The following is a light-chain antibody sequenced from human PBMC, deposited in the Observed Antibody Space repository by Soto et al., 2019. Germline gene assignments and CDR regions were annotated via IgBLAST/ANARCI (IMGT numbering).Light chain of an antibody. CDR1: TGAVTSGHY. Sequence: QAVVTQEPSLTVSPGGKVTLTCGSSTGAVTSGHYPYWFQQKPGQAPRTLIYDTTSRHSWAPDRFSGSLIGGKAALTLSGAQPEYEAEYYCLLFYPDTYIFGTGNKITVL. CDR3: LLFYPDTYI. V-gene: IGLV7-46*01. J-gene: IGLJ1*01. CDR2: DTT.